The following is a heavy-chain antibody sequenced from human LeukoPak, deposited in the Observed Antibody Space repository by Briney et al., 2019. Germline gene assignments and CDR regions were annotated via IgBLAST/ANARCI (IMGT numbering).Heavy chain of an antibody. V-gene: IGHV3-66*02. Sequence: HPGGSLRLSCAASGFTVSSNYMSWVRQAPGKGLEWVSVIYSGGSTYYADSVKGRFTISRDNSKNTLYLQMNSLRAEDTAVYYCARGSSQESWGFWHYYYMDVWGKGTTVTVSS. CDR3: ARGSSQESWGFWHYYYMDV. D-gene: IGHD6-13*01. CDR2: IYSGGST. J-gene: IGHJ6*03. CDR1: GFTVSSNY.